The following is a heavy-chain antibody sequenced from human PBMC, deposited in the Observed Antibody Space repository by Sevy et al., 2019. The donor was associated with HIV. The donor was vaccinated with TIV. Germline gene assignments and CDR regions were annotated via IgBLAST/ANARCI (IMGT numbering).Heavy chain of an antibody. CDR1: GFGVSRSA. V-gene: IGHV3-53*01. CDR3: ARRLGAVDDAFDI. CDR2: IYSGGTP. Sequence: GGSLRLSCAASGFGVSRSAMNWVRQAPGKGLEWVSAIYSGGTPYYADSVKGRFPISRDNSKNTLYLQMNSLSPGDKAVDYCARRLGAVDDAFDIWGQGTMVTVSS. D-gene: IGHD1-26*01. J-gene: IGHJ3*02.